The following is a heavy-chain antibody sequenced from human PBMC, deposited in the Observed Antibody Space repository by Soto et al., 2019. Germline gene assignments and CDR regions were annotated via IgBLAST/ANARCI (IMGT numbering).Heavy chain of an antibody. V-gene: IGHV3-15*01. Sequence: PGGSLRLSCAASGFTFSNAWMSWVRQAPGKGLEWVGRIKSKTDGGTTDYAAPVKGRFTISRDDPKNTLYLQMNSLKTEDTAVYYCTTDFYDDFWSGYYTRGDWFDPWGQGTLVTVSS. J-gene: IGHJ5*02. D-gene: IGHD3-3*01. CDR3: TTDFYDDFWSGYYTRGDWFDP. CDR1: GFTFSNAW. CDR2: IKSKTDGGTT.